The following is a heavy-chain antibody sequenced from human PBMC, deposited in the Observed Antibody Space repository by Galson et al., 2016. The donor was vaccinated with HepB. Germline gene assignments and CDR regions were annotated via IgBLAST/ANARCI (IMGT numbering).Heavy chain of an antibody. D-gene: IGHD3-16*01. CDR3: TREGHGGFDY. CDR2: IKQDGSEK. Sequence: SLRLSCAASGFTFGSYWMGWIRQAPGSGLEWVANIKQDGSEKGYVDSVEGRFTISRDNAKNSLYLQMNSLRVEDTGVYYCTREGHGGFDYWGQGTLVIVSS. V-gene: IGHV3-7*01. CDR1: GFTFGSYW. J-gene: IGHJ4*02.